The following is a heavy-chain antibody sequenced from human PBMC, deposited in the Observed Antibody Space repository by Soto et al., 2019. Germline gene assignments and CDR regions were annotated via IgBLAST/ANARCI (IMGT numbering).Heavy chain of an antibody. CDR3: ARVLVGGTIPDY. V-gene: IGHV1-18*01. D-gene: IGHD1-26*01. CDR1: GYTFSNYG. J-gene: IGHJ4*02. Sequence: QVQLVQSGPEVKKPGASVKVSCKTSGYTFSNYGFSWVRQAPGQGLEWMGWISGYNGNTNYAQKFQGRVTMPTDTSSTTVYMELRRLRSGDTAVYYCARVLVGGTIPDYWGQGTLVTVSS. CDR2: ISGYNGNT.